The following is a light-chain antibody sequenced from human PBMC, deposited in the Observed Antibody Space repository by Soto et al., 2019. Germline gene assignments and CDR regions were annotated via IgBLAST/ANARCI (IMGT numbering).Light chain of an antibody. Sequence: QSVLTQPASVSGSPGQSITISCTGTSSDVGGYNYVSWYQQLPGKAPKLMIYDVNNRPSGVSNRFSGSKSGNTASLTISGLQAEDEADSYCSSYTGSSTLVFGTGTKV. CDR2: DVN. CDR3: SSYTGSSTLV. J-gene: IGLJ1*01. CDR1: SSDVGGYNY. V-gene: IGLV2-14*01.